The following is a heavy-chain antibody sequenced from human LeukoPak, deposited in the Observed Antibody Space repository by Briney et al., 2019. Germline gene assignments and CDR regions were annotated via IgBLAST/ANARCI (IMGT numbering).Heavy chain of an antibody. J-gene: IGHJ6*03. V-gene: IGHV1-8*01. D-gene: IGHD3-3*01. CDR1: GYTFTSYD. CDR3: ARGNYDFWSGPPYYYYYYMDV. CDR2: MNPNSGNT. Sequence: ASVKVSCKASGYTFTSYDINWVRQATGQGLEWMGWMNPNSGNTGYAQKFQGRVTMTRNTSISTAYMELSSLRSEDTAVYYCARGNYDFWSGPPYYYYYYMDVWGKGTTVTVSS.